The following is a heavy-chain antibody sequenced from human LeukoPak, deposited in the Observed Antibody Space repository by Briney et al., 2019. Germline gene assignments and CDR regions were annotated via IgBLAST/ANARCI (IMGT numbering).Heavy chain of an antibody. CDR3: AREQWLVLAYFDY. J-gene: IGHJ4*02. D-gene: IGHD6-19*01. CDR1: GGSFSGYY. CDR2: INHSGST. V-gene: IGHV4-34*01. Sequence: PSETLSLTCAVYGGSFSGYYWSWIRQSPGKGLEWIGEINHSGSTNYNPSLESRVTISVDTSKNQFSLKLSSVTAADTAVYYCAREQWLVLAYFDYWGQGTLVTVSS.